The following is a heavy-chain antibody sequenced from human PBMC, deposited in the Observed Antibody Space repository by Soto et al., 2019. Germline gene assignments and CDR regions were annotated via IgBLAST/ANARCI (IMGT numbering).Heavy chain of an antibody. Sequence: PSEIQSLTSTVCCGSGRSVSYRWSWIRKPPGKGLEWIGYIYYSGSTNYNPSLKSRVTISVDTSKNQFSLKLSSVTAADTSVYYCARGSYYDRSGYYHYWGQGTLVTVSS. CDR3: ARGSYYDRSGYYHY. CDR2: IYYSGST. V-gene: IGHV4-61*01. CDR1: CGSGRSVSYR. D-gene: IGHD3-22*01. J-gene: IGHJ4*02.